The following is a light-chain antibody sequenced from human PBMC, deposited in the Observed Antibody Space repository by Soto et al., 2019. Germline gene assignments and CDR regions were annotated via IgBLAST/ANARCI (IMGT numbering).Light chain of an antibody. J-gene: IGKJ1*01. Sequence: EIVMTQSPATLSVSPGERATLSCRASQSVSSNLAWYQQKPGQAPRLLIYDASTRATGIPARFSGSGSGTEFTLTISSLQSEDFAVYYCKQYNNWPLTFGQGTKVEIK. CDR2: DAS. CDR3: KQYNNWPLT. V-gene: IGKV3-15*01. CDR1: QSVSSN.